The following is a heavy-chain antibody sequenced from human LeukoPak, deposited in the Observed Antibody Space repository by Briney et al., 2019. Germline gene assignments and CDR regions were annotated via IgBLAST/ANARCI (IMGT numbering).Heavy chain of an antibody. D-gene: IGHD3-22*01. CDR1: GGSISSSSYY. V-gene: IGHV4-39*07. CDR2: IYYSGST. J-gene: IGHJ3*02. CDR3: ARRTLPYYDSRVAAFDI. Sequence: SETLSLTCTVSGGSISSSSYYWGWIRQPPGKGLEWIGSIYYSGSTYYNPSLKSRVTISVDTSKNRFSLKLSSVTAADTAVYYCARRTLPYYDSRVAAFDIWGQGTMVTVSS.